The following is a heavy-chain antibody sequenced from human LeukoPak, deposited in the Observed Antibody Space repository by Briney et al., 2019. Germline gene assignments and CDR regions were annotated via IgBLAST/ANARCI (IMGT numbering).Heavy chain of an antibody. D-gene: IGHD5-12*01. CDR2: IKQDGSEK. CDR1: GFTFSRYW. V-gene: IGHV3-7*01. Sequence: GGSLRLSCAASGFTFSRYWMSWVRQAPGKGLEWVANIKQDGSEKYYVDSVKGRFTISRDNAKNSLYLQMNSLRAEDTAVYYCARAGYSGYDELWRQGTLVTVSS. J-gene: IGHJ4*02. CDR3: ARAGYSGYDEL.